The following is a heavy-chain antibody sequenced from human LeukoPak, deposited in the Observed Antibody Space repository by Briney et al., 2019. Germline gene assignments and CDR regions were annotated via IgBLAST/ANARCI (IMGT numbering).Heavy chain of an antibody. CDR1: GFTFSSYG. V-gene: IGHV3-33*01. J-gene: IGHJ4*02. D-gene: IGHD3-16*01. CDR2: IWYDGSNK. CDR3: ARSLGGYGPFDY. Sequence: PGGSLRLSGAASGFTFSSYGMHWVRQAPGKGLEWVAVIWYDGSNKYYADSVKGRFTISRDNSKNTLYLQMNSLRAEDTAVYYCARSLGGYGPFDYWGQGTLVTVSS.